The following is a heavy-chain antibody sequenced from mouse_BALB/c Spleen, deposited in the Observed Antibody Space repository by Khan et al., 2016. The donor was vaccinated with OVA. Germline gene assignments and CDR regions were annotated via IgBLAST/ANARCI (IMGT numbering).Heavy chain of an antibody. V-gene: IGHV2-6-4*01. CDR2: IWGGGGT. CDR1: GFSLSRYN. CDR3: ARAYYRYDGYYAMDY. Sequence: QVQLKESGPDLVAPSQSLSITCTVSGFSLSRYNIHWVRQPPGKGLEWLGMIWGGGGTDYNSTLKSRLSISKDNSKSQVFLKMNSRQTDDTAMYYCARAYYRYDGYYAMDYWGQGASVTVSS. J-gene: IGHJ4*01. D-gene: IGHD2-14*01.